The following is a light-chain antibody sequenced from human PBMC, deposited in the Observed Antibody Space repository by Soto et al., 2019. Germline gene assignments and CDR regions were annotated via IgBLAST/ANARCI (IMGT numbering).Light chain of an antibody. CDR3: QQYNNWPIT. CDR2: GAS. CDR1: QSVSSNY. V-gene: IGKV3-20*01. J-gene: IGKJ5*01. Sequence: EIVVTQSPGILSLSPGSRATLSCRASQSVSSNYLAWYQQKPGQAPRLLIYGASSRATGIPDRFSGSGSGTDFTLTISSLQPEDFAVYYCQQYNNWPITFGQGTRLEI.